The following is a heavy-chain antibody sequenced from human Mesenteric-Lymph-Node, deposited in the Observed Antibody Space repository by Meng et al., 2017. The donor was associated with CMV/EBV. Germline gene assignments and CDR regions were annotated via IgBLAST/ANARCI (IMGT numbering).Heavy chain of an antibody. D-gene: IGHD4-11*01. V-gene: IGHV3-53*01. Sequence: WGSLRLSCAASGFTFSSYEMSWVRQAPGKGLEWVSVIYSGGSTYYADSVKGRFTISRDNSKNTLYLQMNSLRAEDTAVYYCARGYSNPFDYWGQGTLVTVSS. J-gene: IGHJ4*02. CDR3: ARGYSNPFDY. CDR2: IYSGGST. CDR1: GFTFSSYE.